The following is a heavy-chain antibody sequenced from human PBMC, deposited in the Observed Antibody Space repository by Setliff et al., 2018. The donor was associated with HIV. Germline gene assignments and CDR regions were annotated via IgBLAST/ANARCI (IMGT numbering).Heavy chain of an antibody. V-gene: IGHV1-69*13. J-gene: IGHJ3*02. Sequence: EASVKVSCKASGGTFSSYAISWVRQAPGQGLEWMGGIIPIFGTANYAQKFQGRVTITADESTSTANMELRSLGSDNTAIYYCARMRVFLGTTGTRRVDAFDIWGQGTMVTVSS. CDR2: IIPIFGTA. D-gene: IGHD1-1*01. CDR3: ARMRVFLGTTGTRRVDAFDI. CDR1: GGTFSSYA.